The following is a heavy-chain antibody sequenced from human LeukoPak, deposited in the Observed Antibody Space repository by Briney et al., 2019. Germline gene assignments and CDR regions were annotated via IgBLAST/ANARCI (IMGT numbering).Heavy chain of an antibody. CDR3: ATGYSSSWYY. V-gene: IGHV3-53*01. J-gene: IGHJ4*02. CDR2: IYSGGST. D-gene: IGHD6-13*01. Sequence: GGSLRLSCAASGFSVSSNYMSWVRQAPGKGLEWVSVIYSGGSTYCADSAKGRFTISRDNSKNTLYLQMNSLRAEDTAVYYCATGYSSSWYYWGQGTLVTVSS. CDR1: GFSVSSNY.